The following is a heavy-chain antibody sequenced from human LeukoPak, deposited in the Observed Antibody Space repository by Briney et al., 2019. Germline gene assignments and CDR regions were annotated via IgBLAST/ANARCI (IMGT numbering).Heavy chain of an antibody. V-gene: IGHV3-30*02. CDR3: ANEGSSLVIHAFDI. CDR2: IRYDGSNK. D-gene: IGHD2-21*01. CDR1: GFTFSTYG. J-gene: IGHJ3*02. Sequence: GGSLRLSCAASGFTFSTYGIHWVRQAPGKGLEWVAFIRYDGSNKYYADSVKGRFTISRDNSKNTVYLQMNSLRTEDTALYYCANEGSSLVIHAFDIWGQGTVVTVSS.